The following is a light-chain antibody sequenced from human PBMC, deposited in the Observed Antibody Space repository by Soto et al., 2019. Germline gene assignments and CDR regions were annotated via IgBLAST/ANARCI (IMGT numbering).Light chain of an antibody. CDR3: GTCDNSLITGV. CDR1: SSNIGENY. J-gene: IGLJ3*02. CDR2: DNN. Sequence: QSVLTQPPSVSAAPGQKVTISCSGSSSNIGENYVSWYQQLPGTAPKHLIYDNNKRPSDIPDRFSGSKSGTSATLGITGLPTGDEADYYCGTCDNSLITGVFGGGTKLTVL. V-gene: IGLV1-51*01.